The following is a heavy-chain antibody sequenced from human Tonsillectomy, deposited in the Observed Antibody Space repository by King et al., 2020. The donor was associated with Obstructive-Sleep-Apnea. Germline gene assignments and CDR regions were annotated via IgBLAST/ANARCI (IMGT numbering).Heavy chain of an antibody. Sequence: VQLVEFGGGLVQPGRSLRLSCAASGFTFDDYAMHWVRQAPGKGLEWVSGISWNSGTIGYADSVKGRFTISRDNAKNSLYLQMNSLRAEDTALYYCAKDINVDYYYGMDVWGQGTTVTVSS. V-gene: IGHV3-9*01. J-gene: IGHJ6*02. CDR1: GFTFDDYA. CDR2: ISWNSGTI. CDR3: AKDINVDYYYGMDV. D-gene: IGHD2-21*01.